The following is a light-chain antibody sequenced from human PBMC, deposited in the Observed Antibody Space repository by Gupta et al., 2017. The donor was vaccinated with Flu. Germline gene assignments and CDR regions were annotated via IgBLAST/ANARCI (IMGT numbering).Light chain of an antibody. CDR2: DAS. CDR3: HQRSNWPLT. Sequence: ATLSGSPGERATLSYMASQSVSSYLAWYQQKPGQAPRLLIYDASNRATGIPARFSGSGSGTEFTLTISSRVPADFAVYYCHQRSNWPLTFGGGTKVEIK. CDR1: QSVSSY. J-gene: IGKJ4*01. V-gene: IGKV3-11*01.